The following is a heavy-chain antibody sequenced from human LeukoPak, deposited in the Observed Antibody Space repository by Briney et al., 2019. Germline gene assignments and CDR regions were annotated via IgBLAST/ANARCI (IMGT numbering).Heavy chain of an antibody. CDR3: ARDSSLGIAAHYFDY. D-gene: IGHD6-6*01. V-gene: IGHV3-74*01. Sequence: LTGGSLRLSCAASEFTFSAYWMHWVRQAPGKGLVWVSRIRGDGSMTNYADSVKGRFTISRDNSKNTLYLQMNSLRAEDTAVYYCARDSSLGIAAHYFDYWGQGTLVTVSS. CDR1: EFTFSAYW. J-gene: IGHJ4*02. CDR2: IRGDGSMT.